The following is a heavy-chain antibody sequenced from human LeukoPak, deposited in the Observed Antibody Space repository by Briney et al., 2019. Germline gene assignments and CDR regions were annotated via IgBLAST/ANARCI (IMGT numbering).Heavy chain of an antibody. V-gene: IGHV4-59*01. D-gene: IGHD3-3*01. CDR2: IYYSGST. J-gene: IGHJ5*02. CDR1: GGSISSYY. CDR3: ARDWSGLSWFDP. Sequence: SETLSLTCTVSGGSISSYYWSWIRQPPGKGLEWIGYIYYSGSTNYNPSLKSRVTMSIDTSKNQFSLKLSSMTAADTAVYYCARDWSGLSWFDPWGQGTLVTVSS.